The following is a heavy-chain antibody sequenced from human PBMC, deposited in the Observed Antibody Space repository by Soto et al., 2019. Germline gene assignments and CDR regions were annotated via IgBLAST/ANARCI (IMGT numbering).Heavy chain of an antibody. Sequence: SETLSLTCTVSGGSIYRSGYYWGWIRQPPGRGLEWIGNIDYNGVTYSNPSLKSRVTISRDTSKNQFSLKLTSVTAADTALYYCGKVLVGATGHTDSDSWGPGTLLTVSS. D-gene: IGHD2-15*01. CDR1: GGSIYRSGYY. CDR3: GKVLVGATGHTDSDS. J-gene: IGHJ4*02. CDR2: IDYNGVT. V-gene: IGHV4-39*01.